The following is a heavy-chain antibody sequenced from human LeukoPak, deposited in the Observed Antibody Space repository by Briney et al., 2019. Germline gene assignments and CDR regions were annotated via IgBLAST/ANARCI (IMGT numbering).Heavy chain of an antibody. CDR3: ARHYPYTAMDPYFDY. Sequence: SETLSLTCTVSGGSISSSSYYWGWIRQPPGKGLEWIGSIYYSGSTYYNPSLKSRVSISVDTSKNQFSLKLSSVTAPDTAVYYCARHYPYTAMDPYFDYWGQGTLVTVSS. V-gene: IGHV4-39*01. D-gene: IGHD5-18*01. CDR1: GGSISSSSYY. J-gene: IGHJ4*02. CDR2: IYYSGST.